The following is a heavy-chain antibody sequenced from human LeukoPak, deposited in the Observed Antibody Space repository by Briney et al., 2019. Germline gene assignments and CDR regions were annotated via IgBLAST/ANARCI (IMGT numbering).Heavy chain of an antibody. Sequence: PSETLSLTCTVSGYSISSGYYWGWIRQPPGKGLEWIGSIYHSGSTYYNPSLKSRVTISVDTSKNQFSLKLSSVTAADTAVYYCARGYCSGGSCYRYYFDYWGQGTLVTVSS. V-gene: IGHV4-38-2*02. CDR3: ARGYCSGGSCYRYYFDY. CDR1: GYSISSGYY. J-gene: IGHJ4*02. D-gene: IGHD2-15*01. CDR2: IYHSGST.